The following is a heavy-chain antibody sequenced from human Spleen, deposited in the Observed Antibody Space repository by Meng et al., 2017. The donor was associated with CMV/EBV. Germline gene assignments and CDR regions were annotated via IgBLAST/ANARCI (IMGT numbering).Heavy chain of an antibody. CDR3: ARERRGYNYVYYFRY. CDR2: IYYSGST. Sequence: GDSITNGDYYWSWIRQHPGKGLEWIGYIYYSGSTYYNPSLKSRVTISLDTSMNQFSLKLTSVTAADTAVYYCARERRGYNYVYYFRYWGQGTLVTVSS. V-gene: IGHV4-31*02. CDR1: GDSITNGDYY. D-gene: IGHD5-18*01. J-gene: IGHJ4*02.